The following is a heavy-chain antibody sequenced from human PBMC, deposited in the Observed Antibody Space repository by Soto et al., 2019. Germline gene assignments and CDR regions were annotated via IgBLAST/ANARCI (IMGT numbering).Heavy chain of an antibody. CDR2: IYYSGST. D-gene: IGHD5-12*01. CDR3: ARLGDGYQAHGY. J-gene: IGHJ4*02. CDR1: GGSISSYY. V-gene: IGHV4-59*01. Sequence: SETLSLTCTVSGGSISSYYWSWIRQPPGKGLEWIGYIYYSGSTNYNPSLKSRVTISVDTSKNQFSLKLSSVTAADTAVYYCARLGDGYQAHGYWGQGTLVTVSS.